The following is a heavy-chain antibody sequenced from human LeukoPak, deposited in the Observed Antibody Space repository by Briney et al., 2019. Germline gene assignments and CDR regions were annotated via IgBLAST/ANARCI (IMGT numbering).Heavy chain of an antibody. CDR3: AKSSPPPLRY. CDR2: ISGSGSGGST. CDR1: GFTFSSYA. J-gene: IGHJ4*02. Sequence: GGSLRLSCAASGFTFSSYAMSWVRQAPGKGLEWVSAISGSGSGGSTYYADSVKGRFTISRDNSKNTLYPQMNSLRAEDTAVYYCAKSSPPPLRYWGQGTLVTVSS. V-gene: IGHV3-23*01.